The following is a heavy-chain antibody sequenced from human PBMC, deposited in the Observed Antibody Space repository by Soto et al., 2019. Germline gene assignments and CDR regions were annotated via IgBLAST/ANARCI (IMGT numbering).Heavy chain of an antibody. D-gene: IGHD6-6*01. CDR1: GYSFTSYW. CDR2: IDPSDSYT. Sequence: PGESLKISCKGSGYSFTSYWISWVRQMPCKRLEWMGRIDPSDSYTNYSPSFQGHVTISADKSISTAYLQWSSLKASDTAMYYCARRTAALARGYYYYGMDVWGQGTTVTVSS. J-gene: IGHJ6*02. V-gene: IGHV5-10-1*01. CDR3: ARRTAALARGYYYYGMDV.